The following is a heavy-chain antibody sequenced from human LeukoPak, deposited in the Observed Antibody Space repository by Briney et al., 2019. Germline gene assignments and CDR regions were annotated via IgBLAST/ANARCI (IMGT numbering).Heavy chain of an antibody. CDR3: ARTYSSGWWRGAFDI. CDR1: DGSISSYY. V-gene: IGHV4-59*01. Sequence: SETLSLTCTVSDGSISSYYWSWIRQPPGKGLEWIGYIYYSGSTNYNPSVKSRVTISVDTSKNQFSLKLSSVTAADTAVYYCARTYSSGWWRGAFDIWGQGTMVTVSS. J-gene: IGHJ3*02. CDR2: IYYSGST. D-gene: IGHD6-19*01.